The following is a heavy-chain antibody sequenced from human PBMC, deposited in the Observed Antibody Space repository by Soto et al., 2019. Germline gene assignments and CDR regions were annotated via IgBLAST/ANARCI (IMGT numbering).Heavy chain of an antibody. Sequence: QVQLQQWGAGLLKPSETLSLTCAVYGGSVSVPNYYWSWIRQPPWKGLEWIGEMSHSGGSHFNPSLKSRVTISVDTSTNQFSLKMSSVTAADTALYYCARVQRGTATTVVDAFDIWGPGTMVIVSS. CDR2: MSHSGGS. J-gene: IGHJ3*02. V-gene: IGHV4-34*01. CDR3: ARVQRGTATTVVDAFDI. CDR1: GGSVSVPNYY. D-gene: IGHD1-1*01.